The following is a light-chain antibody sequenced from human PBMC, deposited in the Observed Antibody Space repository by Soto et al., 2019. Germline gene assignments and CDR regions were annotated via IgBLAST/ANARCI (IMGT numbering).Light chain of an antibody. Sequence: DSVFTQAAAALSLSPGERATLSCRASQSVSSYLAWYQQSPCQAPRLLIYDASNRATGIPARFSGSGSGTDFTLTISSLEPEDFAVYYCQQRSNWPPGFTFGPGTKVDIK. CDR2: DAS. J-gene: IGKJ3*01. V-gene: IGKV3-11*01. CDR1: QSVSSY. CDR3: QQRSNWPPGFT.